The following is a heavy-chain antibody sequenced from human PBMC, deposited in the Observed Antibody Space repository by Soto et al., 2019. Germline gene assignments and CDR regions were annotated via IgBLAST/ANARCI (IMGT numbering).Heavy chain of an antibody. Sequence: GGSLRLSCAASGFTFSSYGMHWVRQAPGKGLEWVAVIWSDESNKYYADSVKGRFTISRDNSRNTLYLQMNSLRAEDTAGYYCARDYYGSGNYPYFDYWGQGT. CDR1: GFTFSSYG. V-gene: IGHV3-33*01. CDR2: IWSDESNK. D-gene: IGHD3-10*01. J-gene: IGHJ4*02. CDR3: ARDYYGSGNYPYFDY.